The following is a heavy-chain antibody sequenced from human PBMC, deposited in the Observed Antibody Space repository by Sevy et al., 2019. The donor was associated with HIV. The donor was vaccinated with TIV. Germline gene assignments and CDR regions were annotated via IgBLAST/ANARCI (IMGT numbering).Heavy chain of an antibody. D-gene: IGHD6-13*01. Sequence: ASVKVSCKASGYTFTDFYIHWVRQAPGQGLEWMGWINPETGGTNNEQKFQDRVTMSRDTSISTHFIEMTRLRSDDTAVYYCARGIAAGGTDWYFDLWGRGTLVTVSS. J-gene: IGHJ2*01. V-gene: IGHV1-2*02. CDR2: INPETGGT. CDR1: GYTFTDFY. CDR3: ARGIAAGGTDWYFDL.